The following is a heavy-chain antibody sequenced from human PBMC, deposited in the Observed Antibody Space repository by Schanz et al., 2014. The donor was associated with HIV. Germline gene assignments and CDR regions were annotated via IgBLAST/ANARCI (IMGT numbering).Heavy chain of an antibody. CDR3: AKMARSVAANTNFDY. D-gene: IGHD6-19*01. CDR2: ISGSGVST. V-gene: IGHV3-23*04. J-gene: IGHJ4*02. Sequence: EVQLVESGGGLVEPGGSLRLSCEASGFTFSNFAMSWVRQAPGKGLEWVSSISGSGVSTFYAGSVKGRFAISRDKSKNTLYLQMNSLRVEDTAVYYCAKMARSVAANTNFDYWGQGTLVTVSS. CDR1: GFTFSNFA.